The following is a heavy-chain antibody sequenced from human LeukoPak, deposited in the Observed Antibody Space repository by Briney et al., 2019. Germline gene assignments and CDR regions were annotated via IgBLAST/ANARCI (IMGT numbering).Heavy chain of an antibody. Sequence: GRSLRLSCGASGFTFSSYGMHWVRQAPGKGLEWVAIIWYDGSNKYYADSVKGRFTISRDNSKNTLYLQMNSLRAEDTAVYYCAKDGHDFWSGYYTNAGLPWFDPWGQGTLVTVSS. CDR2: IWYDGSNK. J-gene: IGHJ5*02. V-gene: IGHV3-33*06. CDR1: GFTFSSYG. CDR3: AKDGHDFWSGYYTNAGLPWFDP. D-gene: IGHD3-3*01.